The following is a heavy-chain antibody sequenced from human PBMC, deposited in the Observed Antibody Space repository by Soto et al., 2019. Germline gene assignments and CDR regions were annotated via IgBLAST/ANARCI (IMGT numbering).Heavy chain of an antibody. CDR3: AREKRRDIELVPASLDY. J-gene: IGHJ4*02. V-gene: IGHV3-11*01. CDR1: EFTLSDYY. D-gene: IGHD2-2*01. Sequence: GRPIRHSCAASEFTLSDYYMSWIRQAPGKGLEWISYISSSGGTIYYADSIKGRFTISRDNAKSSLYLQMNCLRDEDTAMHYCAREKRRDIELVPASLDYWGQGTLVTVSS. CDR2: ISSSGGTI.